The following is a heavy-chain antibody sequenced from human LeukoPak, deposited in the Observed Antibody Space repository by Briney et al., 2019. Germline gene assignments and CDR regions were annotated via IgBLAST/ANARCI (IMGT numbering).Heavy chain of an antibody. V-gene: IGHV1-18*01. D-gene: IGHD3-3*01. Sequence: GASVTVSCKASGYTFTSYGISWVRQAPGQGLEGMGWISAYNGNTNYAQKLQGRVTMTTDTSTSTAYMELRSLRSDDTAVYYCARDESITIFGVVDYGMDVWGQGTTVTVSS. J-gene: IGHJ6*02. CDR2: ISAYNGNT. CDR3: ARDESITIFGVVDYGMDV. CDR1: GYTFTSYG.